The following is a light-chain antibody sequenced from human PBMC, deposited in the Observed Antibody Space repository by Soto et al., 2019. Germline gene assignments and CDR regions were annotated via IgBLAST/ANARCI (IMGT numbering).Light chain of an antibody. J-gene: IGLJ2*01. Sequence: QSALSQPASVSGSPGQSITISCTGTSSDVGAHRFVSWYQQHPGKVPKLLIYEVDHRPSGVSDRFSASKSGNTASLTISGLQADDEAEYYCSAYTSASTFFGGATKLTVL. CDR1: SSDVGAHRF. CDR2: EVD. CDR3: SAYTSASTF. V-gene: IGLV2-14*01.